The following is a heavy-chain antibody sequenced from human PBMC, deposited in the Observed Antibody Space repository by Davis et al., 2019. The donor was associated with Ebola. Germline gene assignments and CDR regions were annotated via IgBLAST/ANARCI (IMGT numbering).Heavy chain of an antibody. V-gene: IGHV3-30*04. CDR2: ISFDETNK. CDR3: AKDTSNIWFDI. Sequence: PGGSLRLSCAASGFTFSSYAMSWVRQAPGKGLEWVAVISFDETNKEYADSVKGRFTISRDNSKNTLYLQMNGLRVEDTAIYYCAKDTSNIWFDIWGQGTMVTVSS. J-gene: IGHJ3*02. D-gene: IGHD1-26*01. CDR1: GFTFSSYA.